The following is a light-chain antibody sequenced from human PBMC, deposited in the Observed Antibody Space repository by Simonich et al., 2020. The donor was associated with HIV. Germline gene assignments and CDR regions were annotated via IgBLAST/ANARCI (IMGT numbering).Light chain of an antibody. CDR1: QSVLYSSNNKNY. CDR3: LQHNSFPFT. J-gene: IGKJ3*01. V-gene: IGKV4-1*01. CDR2: WGS. Sequence: DLVMTQSPASLAVSLCERATINCNFSQSVLYSSNNKNYYTWYQQKPGQPPKLLIYWGSTRESGVPDRCSGSVSGTEFTLTISSLQPEDFATYYCLQHNSFPFTFGPGTKVDIK.